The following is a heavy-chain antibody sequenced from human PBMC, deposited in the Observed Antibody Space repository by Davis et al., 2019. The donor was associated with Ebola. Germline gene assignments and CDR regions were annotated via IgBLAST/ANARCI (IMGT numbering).Heavy chain of an antibody. CDR2: INHSGST. CDR1: GGSFSGYY. D-gene: IGHD1-1*01. Sequence: MPGGSLRLSCAVYGGSFSGYYWSWIRQAPGKGLEWIGEINHSGSTNYNPSLKSRVTISVDTSKNQFSLKLSSVTAADTAVYYCARGYNGWFDPWGQGTLVTVSS. CDR3: ARGYNGWFDP. V-gene: IGHV4-34*01. J-gene: IGHJ5*02.